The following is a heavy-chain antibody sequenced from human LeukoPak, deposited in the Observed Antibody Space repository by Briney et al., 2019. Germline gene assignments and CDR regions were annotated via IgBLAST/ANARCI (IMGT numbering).Heavy chain of an antibody. D-gene: IGHD6-13*01. CDR1: GDSVSINSAA. Sequence: SQTLSLTFAISGDSVSINSAAWNWIRQSPSRGLEWLGSTYYRSKWYNDYAVSVKSLITINPDTSKNQFSLQLNSVTPEDTAVYYCARYSSSSPGWFDPWGQGTLVTVSS. CDR2: TYYRSKWYN. CDR3: ARYSSSSPGWFDP. V-gene: IGHV6-1*01. J-gene: IGHJ5*02.